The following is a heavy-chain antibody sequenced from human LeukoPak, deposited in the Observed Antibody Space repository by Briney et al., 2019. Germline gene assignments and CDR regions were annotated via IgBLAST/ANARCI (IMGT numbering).Heavy chain of an antibody. D-gene: IGHD6-19*01. CDR3: ARGGAVAGRAFDY. J-gene: IGHJ4*02. Sequence: SQTLSLTCAVSGGSISSGGYSWSWIRQPPGKGLEWIGYIYHSGSTYYNPSLKSRVTISVDRSKNQFSLKLSSVTAADTAVYYCARGGAVAGRAFDYWGQGTLVTVSS. CDR1: GGSISSGGYS. CDR2: IYHSGST. V-gene: IGHV4-30-2*01.